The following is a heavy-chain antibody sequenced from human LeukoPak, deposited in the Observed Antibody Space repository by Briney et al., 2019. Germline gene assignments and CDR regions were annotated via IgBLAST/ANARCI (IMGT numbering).Heavy chain of an antibody. V-gene: IGHV4-59*08. J-gene: IGHJ4*02. CDR2: VYYTGST. Sequence: SETLSLTCTVSGGYISSYYWSWIRQPPGEGLEWIGYVYYTGSTNYNPSLKSRVTMSVDRSKNRFSLNLSSVTAADAAMYYCARHAWQWLPFEHWGQGTLVTVSS. CDR1: GGYISSYY. CDR3: ARHAWQWLPFEH. D-gene: IGHD6-19*01.